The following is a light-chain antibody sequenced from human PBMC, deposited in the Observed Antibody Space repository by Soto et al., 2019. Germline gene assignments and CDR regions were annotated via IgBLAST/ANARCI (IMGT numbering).Light chain of an antibody. J-gene: IGLJ2*01. CDR3: SSYTTSSTVV. V-gene: IGLV2-14*01. Sequence: QSALTQPASVSGSLGQSITISCTGTSSDVGGYNYVSWYQHHPGKAPKIMIYEVSNRPSGLSNRFSGSKSGNTASLTISGLQADDEADYYCSSYTTSSTVVFGGGTKLTVL. CDR1: SSDVGGYNY. CDR2: EVS.